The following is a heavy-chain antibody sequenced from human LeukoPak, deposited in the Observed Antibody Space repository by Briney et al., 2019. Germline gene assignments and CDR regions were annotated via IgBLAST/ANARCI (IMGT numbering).Heavy chain of an antibody. J-gene: IGHJ4*02. CDR1: GGSFRSSSYY. CDR2: IYYSGST. CDR3: ATDGRDGYNYAFDY. D-gene: IGHD5-24*01. V-gene: IGHV4-61*01. Sequence: PSETLSLTCTVSGGSFRSSSYYWSWIRQPPGKGLEWIGYIYYSGSTNYNPSLKSRVTISVDTSKNQFSLKLSSVTAADTAVYYCATDGRDGYNYAFDYWGQGTLVTVSS.